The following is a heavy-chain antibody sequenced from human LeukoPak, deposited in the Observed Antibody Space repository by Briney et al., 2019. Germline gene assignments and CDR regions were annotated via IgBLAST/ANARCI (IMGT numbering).Heavy chain of an antibody. Sequence: ASEKVSCKAPGYTFTSYYMHWVRQAPGQGLEWMGIINPSGGSTSYAQKFQGRVTMTRDTSTSTVYMELSSLRSEDTAVYYCAKSGDSSGYYDAFDIWGQGTMVTVSS. CDR2: INPSGGST. V-gene: IGHV1-46*01. D-gene: IGHD3-22*01. J-gene: IGHJ3*02. CDR3: AKSGDSSGYYDAFDI. CDR1: GYTFTSYY.